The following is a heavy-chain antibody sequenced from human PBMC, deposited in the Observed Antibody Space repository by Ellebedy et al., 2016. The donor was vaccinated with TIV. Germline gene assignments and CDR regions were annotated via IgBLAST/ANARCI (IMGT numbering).Heavy chain of an antibody. J-gene: IGHJ4*02. D-gene: IGHD4-23*01. CDR2: MFHSGST. Sequence: MPSETLSLTCSVSGSSISSGYYWGCIRRHPGRGLEWIGSMFHSGSTYYIPSLKSRVTISVDTSKNQLALRLSSVTAADTAVYYCARDGAGRWDYWGPGTLVTVSS. V-gene: IGHV4-38-2*02. CDR3: ARDGAGRWDY. CDR1: GSSISSGYY.